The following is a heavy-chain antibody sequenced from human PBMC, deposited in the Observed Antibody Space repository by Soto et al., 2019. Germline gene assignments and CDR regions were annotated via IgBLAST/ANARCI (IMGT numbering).Heavy chain of an antibody. J-gene: IGHJ6*03. V-gene: IGHV1-18*01. D-gene: IGHD1-26*01. Sequence: GASVKVSCKASGYTFTSYGISWVRQAPGQGLEWMGWISAYNGNTNYAQKLQGRVTMTTDTSTSTAYMELRSLRSDDTAVYYCARDRSEVGCSYALYYYYYYMDVWAKRTTVTVSS. CDR2: ISAYNGNT. CDR1: GYTFTSYG. CDR3: ARDRSEVGCSYALYYYYYYMDV.